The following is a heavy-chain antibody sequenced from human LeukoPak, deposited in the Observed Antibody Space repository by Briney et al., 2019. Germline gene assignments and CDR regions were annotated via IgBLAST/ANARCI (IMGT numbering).Heavy chain of an antibody. Sequence: GGALRLSCAASGFTFSSYWMHWVRQAPGKGLGWVSRINSDGSSTSYADSVKGRFTISRDNAKNTLYLQMNSLRAEDTAVYYCARRSVRLRLGELSPFDYWGQGTLVTVSS. V-gene: IGHV3-74*01. CDR3: ARRSVRLRLGELSPFDY. J-gene: IGHJ4*02. CDR1: GFTFSSYW. D-gene: IGHD3-16*02. CDR2: INSDGSST.